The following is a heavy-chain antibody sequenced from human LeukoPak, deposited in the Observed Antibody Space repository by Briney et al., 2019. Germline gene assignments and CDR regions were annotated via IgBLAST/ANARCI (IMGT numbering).Heavy chain of an antibody. Sequence: ASVKVSCKASGGTFSSYAISWVRQAPGQGLEWMGGIIPIFGTANYAQKFQGRVMITADESTSTAYMELSSLRSEDTAVYYCARACSGGSCRYYYYYYGMDVWGQGTTVTVSS. V-gene: IGHV1-69*01. CDR3: ARACSGGSCRYYYYYYGMDV. J-gene: IGHJ6*02. D-gene: IGHD2-15*01. CDR2: IIPIFGTA. CDR1: GGTFSSYA.